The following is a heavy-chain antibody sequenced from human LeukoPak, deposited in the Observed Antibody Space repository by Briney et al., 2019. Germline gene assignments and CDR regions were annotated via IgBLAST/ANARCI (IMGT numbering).Heavy chain of an antibody. V-gene: IGHV3-48*03. CDR2: ISSRGSTI. Sequence: GGSLRLSCAASGFTFSNYEMNWVRQAPGKGLEWVSYISSRGSTIYYADSVKGRFTISRDNAKNSLYLQMNSLRAEDTAVYYCARGIVGATREDYWGQGTLVTVSS. CDR1: GFTFSNYE. J-gene: IGHJ4*02. D-gene: IGHD1-26*01. CDR3: ARGIVGATREDY.